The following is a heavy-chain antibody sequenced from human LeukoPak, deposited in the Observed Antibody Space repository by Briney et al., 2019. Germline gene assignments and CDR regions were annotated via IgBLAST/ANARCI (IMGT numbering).Heavy chain of an antibody. J-gene: IGHJ4*02. CDR2: VNHRGSS. CDR3: ARRSPSMIPSGGIVGHFDY. Sequence: SETLSLTCVVSGGPFSGFFWTWIRQPPGKGLEWIGEVNHRGSSNFHPSLRSRVSISVATSRYQFSLKLTSLTTADTAMYYCARRSPSMIPSGGIVGHFDYWGPGSLVTVSS. CDR1: GGPFSGFF. V-gene: IGHV4-34*01. D-gene: IGHD3-16*02.